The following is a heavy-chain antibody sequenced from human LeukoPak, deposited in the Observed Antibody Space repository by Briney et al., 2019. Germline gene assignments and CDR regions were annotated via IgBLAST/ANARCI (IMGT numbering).Heavy chain of an antibody. J-gene: IGHJ4*02. D-gene: IGHD3-10*01. Sequence: SETLSLTCTVSGGSVNSGAYYWSWIRQCPGKGLEWIGQIFFTGRTDYNPSLKSRLSISIDTSKNQFSMELSSVTVADTATYYWARDRASGMDFWGQGTLVTVSS. CDR2: IFFTGRT. CDR1: GGSVNSGAYY. CDR3: ARDRASGMDF. V-gene: IGHV4-31*03.